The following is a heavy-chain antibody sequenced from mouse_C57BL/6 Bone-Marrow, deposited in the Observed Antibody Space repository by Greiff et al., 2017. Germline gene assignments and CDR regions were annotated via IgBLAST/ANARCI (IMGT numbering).Heavy chain of an antibody. V-gene: IGHV14-3*01. CDR2: IDPANGNT. CDR1: GFTIKNTY. Sequence: VQLQQSVAELVRPGASVKFSCTASGFTIKNTYMHWVKQRPEQGLEWIGRIDPANGNTKYDPKFQGKATITADTSSNTAYLQLSSLTSEDTAIYYCASPGNYFDYWGQGTTLTVSS. J-gene: IGHJ2*01. D-gene: IGHD1-1*02. CDR3: ASPGNYFDY.